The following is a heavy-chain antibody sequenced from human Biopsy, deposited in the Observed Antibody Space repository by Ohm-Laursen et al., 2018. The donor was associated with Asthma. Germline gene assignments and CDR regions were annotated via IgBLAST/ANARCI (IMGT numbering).Heavy chain of an antibody. CDR1: GFSFDDYA. CDR3: ARDMGAGPNQPPSGSGSSHLYGMDV. CDR2: ISWNSGTI. V-gene: IGHV3-9*01. Sequence: SLRLSCTASGFSFDDYAMFWVRQAPGKGLEWVSGISWNSGTIGYADSVKGRFTISRDNAKNSLYLQMNSLGPEDAAVYYCARDMGAGPNQPPSGSGSSHLYGMDVWGQGTTVTVSS. J-gene: IGHJ6*02. D-gene: IGHD3-10*01.